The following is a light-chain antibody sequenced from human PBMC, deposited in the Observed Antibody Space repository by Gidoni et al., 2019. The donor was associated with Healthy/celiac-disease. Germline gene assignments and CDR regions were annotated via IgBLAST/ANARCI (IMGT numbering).Light chain of an antibody. Sequence: DIQMTQSPSTLSASVGARVTITCRASQSISSWLAWYQQKPGTAPKLLIYDASSLESGVPSRFSGSGSGTEFPLTISSMQPDDFATDYCQQYKSYAYTFGQGTKLEIK. J-gene: IGKJ2*01. CDR1: QSISSW. CDR3: QQYKSYAYT. V-gene: IGKV1-5*01. CDR2: DAS.